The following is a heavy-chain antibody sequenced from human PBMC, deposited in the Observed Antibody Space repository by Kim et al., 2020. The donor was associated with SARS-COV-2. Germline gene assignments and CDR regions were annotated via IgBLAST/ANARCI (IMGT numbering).Heavy chain of an antibody. J-gene: IGHJ4*02. CDR1: GGSISGSNYY. Sequence: SETLSLTCTVSGGSISGSNYYWGWIRQSPGKGLEWIGSIYYSGTTYYNPSLKSRVTISVDTSKNQFSLKLSSVTAADTAVYYCASPRGSYYNYWGQGTLVTVSS. D-gene: IGHD1-26*01. V-gene: IGHV4-39*01. CDR2: IYYSGTT. CDR3: ASPRGSYYNY.